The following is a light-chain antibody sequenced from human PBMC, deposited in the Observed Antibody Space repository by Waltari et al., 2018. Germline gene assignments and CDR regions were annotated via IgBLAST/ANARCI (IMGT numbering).Light chain of an antibody. V-gene: IGLV2-14*01. CDR2: EVS. CDR3: SSYTSSSTVV. CDR1: SSDVGGYNY. J-gene: IGLJ2*01. Sequence: QSALTQPASVSGSPGQSITISCTGTSSDVGGYNYVSWYQQHPGKAPKLRIYEVSNRPAGVSTRFSGSNSGNTASLTSSGLQAEDEADYYCSSYTSSSTVVFGGGTKLTVL.